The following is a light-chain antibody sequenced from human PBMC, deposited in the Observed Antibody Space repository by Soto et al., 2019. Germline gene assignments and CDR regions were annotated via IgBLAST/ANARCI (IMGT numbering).Light chain of an antibody. CDR3: SSYTSSSLGV. CDR1: SSDVGGYNY. CDR2: EVS. Sequence: QSALTQPASVSGSPGQSITISCTGTSSDVGGYNYVSWYQQHPGKAPKLMIYEVSNRPSGVSNRFSGSKSGNTASLTISGLQAEDEADYYCSSYTSSSLGVFGGATNFTVL. J-gene: IGLJ2*01. V-gene: IGLV2-14*01.